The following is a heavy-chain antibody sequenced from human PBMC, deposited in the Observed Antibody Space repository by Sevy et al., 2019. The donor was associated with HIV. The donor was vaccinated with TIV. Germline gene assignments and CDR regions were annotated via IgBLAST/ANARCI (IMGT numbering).Heavy chain of an antibody. CDR3: AREYCSGGSCHVDY. D-gene: IGHD2-15*01. V-gene: IGHV3-30-3*01. J-gene: IGHJ4*02. Sequence: GGSLRLSCAASGFTFSSYAMHWVRQAPGKGLEWVAVISYDGSNKYYADSVKGRFTISRENSKNTRYRQMNSLRAEDTAVYYCAREYCSGGSCHVDYWGQGTLVTVSS. CDR1: GFTFSSYA. CDR2: ISYDGSNK.